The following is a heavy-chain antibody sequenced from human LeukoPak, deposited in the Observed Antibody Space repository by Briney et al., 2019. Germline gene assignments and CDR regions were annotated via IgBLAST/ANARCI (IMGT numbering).Heavy chain of an antibody. V-gene: IGHV4-59*08. J-gene: IGHJ4*02. Sequence: SETLSLTCTVSGGSISSYYWNWIRQSPESGLEWIGYIYYSGSTNYNPSLKSRVTMSVDTSKNQFSLKLSSVTAADTAMYYCARHANGYSSSWHDYWGQGTLVTVS. CDR1: GGSISSYY. CDR3: ARHANGYSSSWHDY. CDR2: IYYSGST. D-gene: IGHD6-13*01.